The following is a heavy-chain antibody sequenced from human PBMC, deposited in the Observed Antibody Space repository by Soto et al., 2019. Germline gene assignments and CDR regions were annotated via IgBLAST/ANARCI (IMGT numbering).Heavy chain of an antibody. CDR3: ARDSVTTHYYYYYGMDV. J-gene: IGHJ6*02. D-gene: IGHD4-17*01. Sequence: QVQLMESGGGVVQPGRSLRLSCAASGFTFSSYAMHWVRQAPGKGLEWVAVISYDGSNKYYADSVKGRFTISRDNSKNTLYLQMNSLRAEDTAVYYCARDSVTTHYYYYYGMDVWGQGTTVTVSS. CDR1: GFTFSSYA. CDR2: ISYDGSNK. V-gene: IGHV3-30-3*01.